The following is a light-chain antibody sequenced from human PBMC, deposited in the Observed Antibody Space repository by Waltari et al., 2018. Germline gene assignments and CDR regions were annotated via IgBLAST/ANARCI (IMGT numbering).Light chain of an antibody. CDR2: GAS. CDR3: QHYNNWPHWT. CDR1: QSVSSN. Sequence: EIVMTQSPATMSVSPGERATRSCRASQSVSSNLAWYQQKRGQAPRLLIYGASTRAAGIPARFSGSGSGTAFTLTISSLQSEDFAVYYCQHYNNWPHWTFGQGTKVEIK. J-gene: IGKJ1*01. V-gene: IGKV3-15*01.